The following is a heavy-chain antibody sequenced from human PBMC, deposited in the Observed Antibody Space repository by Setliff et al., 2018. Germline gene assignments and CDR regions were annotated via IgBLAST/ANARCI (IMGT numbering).Heavy chain of an antibody. CDR3: ATRRAARSPLTG. Sequence: GASVKVSCKASGYTFTSYAISWVRQAPGQGLEWMGGSIPMYRTTKYAQKFQGRVTMTTDTSTSTGYMELRSLRPDDTAVYYCATRRAARSPLTGWGQGTLVTVSS. CDR2: SIPMYRTT. V-gene: IGHV1-18*01. CDR1: GYTFTSYA. D-gene: IGHD6-6*01. J-gene: IGHJ4*02.